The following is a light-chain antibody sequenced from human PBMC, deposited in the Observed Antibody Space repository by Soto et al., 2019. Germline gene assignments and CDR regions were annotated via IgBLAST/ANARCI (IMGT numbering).Light chain of an antibody. J-gene: IGKJ5*01. V-gene: IGKV3-20*01. CDR2: ATS. CDR3: QQYGTSPPIS. Sequence: EIVLTQSPATLSLSPGERATLSCGASQSVSSSYLAWYQHKPGQAPRLLIYATSSRAPGIPVRFSGSGSGTDFTLTISRLEPQDFAVYYCQQYGTSPPISFGQGTRLEIK. CDR1: QSVSSSY.